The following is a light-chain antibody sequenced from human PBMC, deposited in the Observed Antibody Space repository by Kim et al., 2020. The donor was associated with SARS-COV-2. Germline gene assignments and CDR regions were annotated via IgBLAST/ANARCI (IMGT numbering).Light chain of an antibody. CDR1: ESVSSN. CDR3: QQYYNWPPYT. CDR2: GAS. J-gene: IGKJ2*01. V-gene: IGKV3-15*01. Sequence: SPGERAPLSCRASESVSSNLAWYQQIPGQAPRLLIYGASTRATGVAARFSGSGSGTEFTLTISSLQSEDFAVYYCQQYYNWPPYTFGQGTKLEI.